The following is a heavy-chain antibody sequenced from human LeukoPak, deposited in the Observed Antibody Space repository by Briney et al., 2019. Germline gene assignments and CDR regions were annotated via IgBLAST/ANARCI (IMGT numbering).Heavy chain of an antibody. Sequence: GASVTVSCTASGYTFTSYGISWVRQAPGQGLEWMGWISAYNGNTNYAQKLQGRVTMTTDTSTSTAYMELRSLRSDDTAVYYCARSQYYDFWSGYYSFDPWGQGTLVTVSS. CDR2: ISAYNGNT. CDR1: GYTFTSYG. J-gene: IGHJ5*02. D-gene: IGHD3-3*01. CDR3: ARSQYYDFWSGYYSFDP. V-gene: IGHV1-18*01.